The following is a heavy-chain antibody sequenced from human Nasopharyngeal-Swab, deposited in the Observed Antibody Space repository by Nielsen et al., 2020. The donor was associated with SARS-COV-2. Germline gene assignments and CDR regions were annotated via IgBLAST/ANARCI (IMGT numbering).Heavy chain of an antibody. CDR3: ARGYNYACLY. J-gene: IGHJ4*02. V-gene: IGHV1-46*01. D-gene: IGHD5-18*01. Sequence: ASVKVSCKASGYTFTNHFIHWVRQAPGQGLEWMGMINPSGSNTGYAQKFRDRATVTRDTSTSTVYMELRSLTSEDTAAYYCARGYNYACLYWGQGTLVTVSS. CDR2: INPSGSNT. CDR1: GYTFTNHF.